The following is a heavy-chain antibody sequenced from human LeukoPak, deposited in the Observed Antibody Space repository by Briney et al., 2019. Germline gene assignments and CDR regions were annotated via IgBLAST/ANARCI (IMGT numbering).Heavy chain of an antibody. Sequence: PGRSLRLSCAASGFTFSSYGTHWVRQAPGKGLEWVAVIWYDGSNKYYADSVKGRFTISRDNSKNTLYLQMNSLRAEDTAVYYCASSPLWFGEQYFDYRGQGTLVTVSS. CDR2: IWYDGSNK. CDR1: GFTFSSYG. V-gene: IGHV3-33*01. J-gene: IGHJ4*02. D-gene: IGHD3-10*01. CDR3: ASSPLWFGEQYFDY.